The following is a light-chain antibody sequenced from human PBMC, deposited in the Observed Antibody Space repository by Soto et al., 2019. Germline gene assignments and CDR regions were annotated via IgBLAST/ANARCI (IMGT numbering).Light chain of an antibody. CDR2: GAS. J-gene: IGKJ5*01. Sequence: EIVLTQSPGTLSLSPGERATLSCRASQSVSSRLASYRHKPGQAPRLLISGASSRATGIPDRFSGSGSGTDFTLTISRLEPGDFALYYCQQYGGSPITFGQGTRLEI. CDR1: QSVSSR. V-gene: IGKV3-20*01. CDR3: QQYGGSPIT.